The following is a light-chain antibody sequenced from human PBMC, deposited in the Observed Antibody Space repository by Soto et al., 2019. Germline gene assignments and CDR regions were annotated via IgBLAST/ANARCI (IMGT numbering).Light chain of an antibody. CDR3: QHYSSSALT. CDR1: QSISSSY. V-gene: IGKV3-20*01. CDR2: GAS. Sequence: EIVLTQSPGTLSLSPGERATLSCRASQSISSSYLAWHQQKPGQAPRLLMSGASTSATGIPDRFSGSGSGTDFILTISRLEPEDVVVYYCQHYSSSALTFGGGTKVEI. J-gene: IGKJ4*01.